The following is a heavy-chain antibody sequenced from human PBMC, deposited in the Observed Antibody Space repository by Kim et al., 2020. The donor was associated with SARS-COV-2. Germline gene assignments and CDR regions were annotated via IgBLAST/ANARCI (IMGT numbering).Heavy chain of an antibody. CDR2: ISAYNGNT. D-gene: IGHD3-10*01. J-gene: IGHJ6*02. CDR3: ARAPPHTADVLLWFGELAYGMDV. Sequence: ASVKVSCKASGYTFTSYGISWVRQAPGQGLEWIGWISAYNGNTNYAQKLQGRVTMTTDTSTSTAYMELRSLRSDDTAVYYCARAPPHTADVLLWFGELAYGMDVWGQGTTVTVSS. CDR1: GYTFTSYG. V-gene: IGHV1-18*01.